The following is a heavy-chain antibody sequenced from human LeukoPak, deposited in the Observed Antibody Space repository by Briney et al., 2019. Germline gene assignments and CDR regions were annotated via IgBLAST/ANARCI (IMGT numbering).Heavy chain of an antibody. Sequence: GGSLRLSCAASGFTFSSYSMNWVRQAPGKGLEWVSSISSSSSYIYYADSVKGRFTISRDNAKNSPYLQMNSLRAEDTAVYYCARDQIAAAGTPFDYWGQGTLVTVSS. CDR3: ARDQIAAAGTPFDY. CDR2: ISSSSSYI. CDR1: GFTFSSYS. V-gene: IGHV3-21*01. J-gene: IGHJ4*02. D-gene: IGHD6-13*01.